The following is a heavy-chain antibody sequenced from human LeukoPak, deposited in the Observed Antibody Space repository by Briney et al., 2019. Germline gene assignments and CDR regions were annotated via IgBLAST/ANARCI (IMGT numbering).Heavy chain of an antibody. J-gene: IGHJ4*02. CDR3: AKWGVDTAMAPFDY. CDR2: ISYDGSNK. D-gene: IGHD5-18*01. Sequence: GRSLRLSCAASGFTFSSYGMHWVRQAPGKGLEWVAVISYDGSNKYYADSVKGRFTISRDNSKNTLYLQMNSLRAEDTAVYYCAKWGVDTAMAPFDYWGQGTLVTVSS. CDR1: GFTFSSYG. V-gene: IGHV3-30*18.